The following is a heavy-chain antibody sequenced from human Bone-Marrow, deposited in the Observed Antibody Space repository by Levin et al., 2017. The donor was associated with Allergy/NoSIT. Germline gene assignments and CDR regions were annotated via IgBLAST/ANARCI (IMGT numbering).Heavy chain of an antibody. CDR3: ARDDYGDYSFDY. CDR2: INGDGSFT. CDR1: GFILDSFW. V-gene: IGHV3-74*03. Sequence: GASVKVSCAASGFILDSFWMHWVRQVPGKGLVWVAHINGDGSFTTYADSVKGRFTISKENAKNTLYLQMNSLTAEDTALYYCARDDYGDYSFDYWGQGTPVTVSS. D-gene: IGHD4-17*01. J-gene: IGHJ4*02.